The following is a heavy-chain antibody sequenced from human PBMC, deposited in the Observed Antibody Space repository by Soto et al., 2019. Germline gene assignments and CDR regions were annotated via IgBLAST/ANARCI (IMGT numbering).Heavy chain of an antibody. V-gene: IGHV4-59*01. J-gene: IGHJ5*02. CDR3: ARDRSTYGGGGTGEVKENWFDP. D-gene: IGHD2-8*01. CDR2: AYYSGST. CDR1: GVSISHYY. Sequence: SETLSLTCTVSGVSISHYYWSWIRQSPGKGLEWIGYAYYSGSTDYNPSLKSRVTMSVDTSKNQVSLKLNSVTTADTAVYYCARDRSTYGGGGTGEVKENWFDPWGPGTLVTVSS.